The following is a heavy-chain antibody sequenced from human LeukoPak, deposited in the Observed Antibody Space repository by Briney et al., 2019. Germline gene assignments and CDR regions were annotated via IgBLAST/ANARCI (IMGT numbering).Heavy chain of an antibody. CDR3: ARGVRENRSWYNVHFDD. J-gene: IGHJ4*02. D-gene: IGHD1-14*01. CDR2: ISIYDGKT. CDR1: GYTFTSYG. Sequence: GASVKVSCKASGYTFTSYGISWVRQPPGQGLEWMGWISIYDGKTLYAQKFQGRVTMTTDTSTSTDNMELRSLRSDDTAVYNRARGVRENRSWYNVHFDDWGQGTLVTVSS. V-gene: IGHV1-18*01.